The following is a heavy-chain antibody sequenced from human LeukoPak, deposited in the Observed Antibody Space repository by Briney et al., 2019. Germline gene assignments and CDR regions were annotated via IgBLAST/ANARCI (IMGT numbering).Heavy chain of an antibody. V-gene: IGHV3-74*01. J-gene: IGHJ3*02. Sequence: PGGSLRLSCAASGFTFSSYWMHWVRQAPGKGLVWVSRINSDGSSTSYADSVKGRFTISRDNAKNTLYLQMNSLRAEDTTVYYCARDPLFSYAFDIWGQGTMVTVSS. D-gene: IGHD3-10*02. CDR1: GFTFSSYW. CDR3: ARDPLFSYAFDI. CDR2: INSDGSST.